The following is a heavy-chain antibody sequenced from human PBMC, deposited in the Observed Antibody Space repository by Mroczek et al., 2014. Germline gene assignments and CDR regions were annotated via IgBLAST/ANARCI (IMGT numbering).Heavy chain of an antibody. CDR2: MSPNSGKT. V-gene: IGHV1-8*01. CDR3: TRGLRDVYAY. J-gene: IGHJ4*02. D-gene: IGHD3-16*01. Sequence: QVQLQESGAEVKEPGASVKVPCKASGYTFTSYDINWVRQAAGQGLEWMGWMSPNSGKTGYAQRFQGRVTMTRNTSISTAYMELAGLRSEDTAVYYCTRGLRDVYAYWGQGTLVTVSS. CDR1: GYTFTSYD.